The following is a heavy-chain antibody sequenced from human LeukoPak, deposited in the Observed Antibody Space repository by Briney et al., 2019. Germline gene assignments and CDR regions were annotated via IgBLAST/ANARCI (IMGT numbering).Heavy chain of an antibody. V-gene: IGHV4-39*01. CDR3: ARRGGAVAAYFDY. J-gene: IGHJ4*02. D-gene: IGHD6-19*01. CDR2: IYYSGST. Sequence: SETLSLTCTVSGGSISSSSYYWGWLRQPPGKGLEWIGSIYYSGSTYYNPSLKSRVTISVDTSKNQFSLKPSSVTAADTAVYYCARRGGAVAAYFDYWGQGTLVTVSS. CDR1: GGSISSSSYY.